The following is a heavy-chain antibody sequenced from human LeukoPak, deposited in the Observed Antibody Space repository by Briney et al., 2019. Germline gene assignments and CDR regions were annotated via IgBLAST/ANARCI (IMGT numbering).Heavy chain of an antibody. CDR1: GLSFSNYA. D-gene: IGHD6-13*01. CDR3: AKDQTAAVGQLDY. V-gene: IGHV3-23*01. CDR2: ISASGTDT. J-gene: IGHJ4*02. Sequence: GGSLRLSCTASGLSFSNYAMTWVRQAPGKGLEWASVISASGTDTYYADSVKGRFTISRDNSQNTLYLHMNSLRAEDTAVYYCAKDQTAAVGQLDYWGQGTVVTVSS.